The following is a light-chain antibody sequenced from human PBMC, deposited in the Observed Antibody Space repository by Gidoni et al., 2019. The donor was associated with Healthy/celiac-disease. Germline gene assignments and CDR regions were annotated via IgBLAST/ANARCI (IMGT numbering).Light chain of an antibody. J-gene: IGLJ1*01. Sequence: QSALTQPASVSGSPGQSITISCTGTSSNVGGYNYVSWYQQQPGKAPKLMIYDVSNRPSGVSNRFSGSKSGNTASLTISGLQAEDEADYYCSSYTSSSTLVYVFGTGTKVTVL. CDR2: DVS. CDR3: SSYTSSSTLVYV. V-gene: IGLV2-14*03. CDR1: SSNVGGYNY.